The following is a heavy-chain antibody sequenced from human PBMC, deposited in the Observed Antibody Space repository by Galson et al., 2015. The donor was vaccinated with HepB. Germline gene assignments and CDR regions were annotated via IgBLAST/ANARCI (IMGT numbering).Heavy chain of an antibody. CDR2: IDPSDSYT. V-gene: IGHV5-10-1*01. J-gene: IGHJ5*02. CDR1: GYSFTSYW. D-gene: IGHD6-13*01. CDR3: ARHQQLVHWFDP. Sequence: QSGAEVKKPGESLKISCKGSGYSFTSYWIGWVRQVPGKGLEWMGRIDPSDSYTNYSPSFQGHVTISADKSISTAYLQWSSLKASDTAMYYCARHQQLVHWFDPWGQGTLVTVSS.